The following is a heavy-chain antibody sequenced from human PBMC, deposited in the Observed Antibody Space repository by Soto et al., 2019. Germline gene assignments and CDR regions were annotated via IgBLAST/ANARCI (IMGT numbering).Heavy chain of an antibody. CDR3: AREGRYYYDSSGPSRWFDP. J-gene: IGHJ5*02. CDR1: GYTFTSYG. CDR2: ISAYNGNT. D-gene: IGHD3-22*01. V-gene: IGHV1-18*01. Sequence: ASVKVSCKASGYTFTSYGISWVRQAPGQGLEWMGWISAYNGNTNYAQKLQGRVTMTTDTSTSTAYMELRSLRSDDTAVYYCAREGRYYYDSSGPSRWFDPWGQGILVTVSS.